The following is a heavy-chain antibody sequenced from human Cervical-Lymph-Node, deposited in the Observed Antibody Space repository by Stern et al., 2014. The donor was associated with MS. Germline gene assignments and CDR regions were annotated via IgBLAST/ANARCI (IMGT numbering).Heavy chain of an antibody. V-gene: IGHV3-30*18. CDR2: ISYDGSNK. D-gene: IGHD6-19*01. CDR1: GFTFSSYG. CDR3: AKGRQWLAH. J-gene: IGHJ3*01. Sequence: VQLVESGGGVVQPGRSLRLSCAASGFTFSSYGMHWVRQAPGKGLKWVAVISYDGSNKYFAASVKGRFAIFRDNSKNTLYLQMNSLRAEDTAVYYCAKGRQWLAHWGQGTMVTVSS.